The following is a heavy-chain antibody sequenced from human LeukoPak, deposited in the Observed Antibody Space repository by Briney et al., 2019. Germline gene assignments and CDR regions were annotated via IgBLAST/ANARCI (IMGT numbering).Heavy chain of an antibody. Sequence: GGSLRLSCAASGFSLSRYWMNSVRQAPGKGLEWVANIKGDGIEKNYVDSVKGRFSISRDNAMNSLYLQMDSLRAEDTAVYYCAKEGDYPIITYDSWGQGALVTVSS. CDR1: GFSLSRYW. CDR2: IKGDGIEK. D-gene: IGHD4-17*01. V-gene: IGHV3-7*01. CDR3: AKEGDYPIITYDS. J-gene: IGHJ5*01.